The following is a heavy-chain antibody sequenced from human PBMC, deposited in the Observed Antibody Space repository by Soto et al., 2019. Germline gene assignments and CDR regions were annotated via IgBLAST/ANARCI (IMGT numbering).Heavy chain of an antibody. CDR1: GFTFSTYA. CDR3: AKLGGYTYGYLGHYFVY. D-gene: IGHD5-18*01. V-gene: IGHV3-23*01. CDR2: ISAIDDST. Sequence: EVQLLESGGGLVQPGGSLRLSCAASGFTFSTYAMSWVRQAPGKGLEWVSGISAIDDSTYNAESVRGRFTISRDNSKSTLYLQMNSLRAEDTALYYCAKLGGYTYGYLGHYFVYWGQGTLVTVSS. J-gene: IGHJ4*02.